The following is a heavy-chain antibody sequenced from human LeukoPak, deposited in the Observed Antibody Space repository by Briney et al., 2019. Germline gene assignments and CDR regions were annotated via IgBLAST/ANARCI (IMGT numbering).Heavy chain of an antibody. Sequence: ASVKVSCKASGGTFSSYAISWVRQAPGQGLEWMGRIIPIFGTANYAQKFQGRVTITTDESTSTAYMELSGLRSEDTAVYYRARSRDILTGYYYYWGQGTLVTVSS. CDR1: GGTFSSYA. CDR3: ARSRDILTGYYYY. V-gene: IGHV1-69*05. J-gene: IGHJ4*02. CDR2: IIPIFGTA. D-gene: IGHD3-9*01.